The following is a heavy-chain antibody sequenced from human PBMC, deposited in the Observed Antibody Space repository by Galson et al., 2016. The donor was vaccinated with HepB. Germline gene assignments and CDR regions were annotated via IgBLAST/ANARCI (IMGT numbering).Heavy chain of an antibody. D-gene: IGHD1-26*01. CDR2: ISWDGGVT. J-gene: IGHJ4*02. Sequence: SLRLSCAGSGFIFEDFVLHWVRQPPGKALEWVSLISWDGGVTFYADSVKGRFTVSRDNSKNSLYLHMDSLRPEDAAFYYCAKASGGDYFFQYWGQGSRVTVSS. V-gene: IGHV3-43D*03. CDR3: AKASGGDYFFQY. CDR1: GFIFEDFV.